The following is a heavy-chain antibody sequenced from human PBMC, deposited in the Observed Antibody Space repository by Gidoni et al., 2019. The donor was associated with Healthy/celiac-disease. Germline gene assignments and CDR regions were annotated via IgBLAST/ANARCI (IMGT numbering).Heavy chain of an antibody. CDR2: INHSGST. V-gene: IGHV4-34*01. D-gene: IGHD6-6*01. J-gene: IGHJ5*02. CDR3: ARSSIAALLSWFDP. Sequence: QVQLQQWGAGLLKPSEPLSLTCAVYGGSFSGYYWSWIRQPPGKGLEWIGEINHSGSTNYNPSLKSRVTITVDTSKNQFSLKLSSVTAADTAVYYCARSSIAALLSWFDPWGQGTLVTVSS. CDR1: GGSFSGYY.